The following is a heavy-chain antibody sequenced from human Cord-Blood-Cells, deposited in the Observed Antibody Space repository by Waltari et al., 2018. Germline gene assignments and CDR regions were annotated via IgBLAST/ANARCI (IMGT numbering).Heavy chain of an antibody. Sequence: QVQLVPSGAEVKKPGASAKVSCKASGYTFTSYGISWVRQAPGHGLEGMGWISAYNGNTNYAQKLQGRVTMTTDTSTSTAYMELRSLRADDTAVYYCARDTRIAAAGTVEDYWGQGTLVTVSS. D-gene: IGHD6-13*01. V-gene: IGHV1-18*04. CDR2: ISAYNGNT. CDR1: GYTFTSYG. CDR3: ARDTRIAAAGTVEDY. J-gene: IGHJ4*02.